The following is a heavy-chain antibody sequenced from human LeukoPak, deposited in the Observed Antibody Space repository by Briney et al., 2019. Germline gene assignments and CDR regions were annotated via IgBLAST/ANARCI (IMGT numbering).Heavy chain of an antibody. J-gene: IGHJ4*02. CDR3: ARGTAYCGGDCYFY. Sequence: ASVKVSCEASGGTFSSYAISWVRQAPGQGLEWMGGIIPIFGTANYAQKFQGRVTITTDESTSTAYMELSSLRSEDTAVYYCARGTAYCGGDCYFYWGQGTLVTVSS. CDR2: IIPIFGTA. D-gene: IGHD2-21*02. CDR1: GGTFSSYA. V-gene: IGHV1-69*05.